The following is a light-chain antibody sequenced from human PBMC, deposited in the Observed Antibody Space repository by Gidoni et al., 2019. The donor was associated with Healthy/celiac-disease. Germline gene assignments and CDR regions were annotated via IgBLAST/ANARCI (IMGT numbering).Light chain of an antibody. CDR3: QQLNSYPPALT. J-gene: IGKJ4*01. CDR1: QGISSY. CDR2: AAS. Sequence: IQLTQSPSSLSASVGDRVTITCLASQGISSYLAWYQQKPGKAPKLLIYAASTLQSGVPSRFSGSGSGTDFTLTISSLQPEDFATYYCQQLNSYPPALTFGGGTKVEIK. V-gene: IGKV1-9*01.